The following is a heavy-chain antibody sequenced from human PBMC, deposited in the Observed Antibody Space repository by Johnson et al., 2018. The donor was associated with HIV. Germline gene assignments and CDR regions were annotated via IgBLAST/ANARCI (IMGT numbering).Heavy chain of an antibody. D-gene: IGHD3-16*01. Sequence: DSVTGRFSISRDNAKNCLYLQMNGLNPEDTALYYCARSIITSPVGAFDIWGQGTMVTVSS. V-gene: IGHV3-9*01. CDR3: ARSIITSPVGAFDI. J-gene: IGHJ3*02.